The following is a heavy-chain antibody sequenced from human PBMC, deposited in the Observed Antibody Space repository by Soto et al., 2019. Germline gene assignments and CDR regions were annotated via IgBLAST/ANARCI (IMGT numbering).Heavy chain of an antibody. D-gene: IGHD4-17*01. CDR1: GFTFSSYE. CDR3: ARDSFGDYAFDP. V-gene: IGHV3-48*03. Sequence: GGSLRLSCAASGFTFSSYEMNWVRQAPGKGLEWVSYISSSGSTIYYADSVKGRFTISRDNAKNSLYLQMNSLRAEDTAVYYCARDSFGDYAFDPWGQGTLVTVSS. CDR2: ISSSGSTI. J-gene: IGHJ5*02.